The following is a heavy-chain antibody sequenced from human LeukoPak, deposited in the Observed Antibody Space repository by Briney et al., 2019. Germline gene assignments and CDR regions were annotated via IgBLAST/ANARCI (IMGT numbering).Heavy chain of an antibody. CDR3: ARVPYYYDSSGYYPDRYYYYYMDV. J-gene: IGHJ6*03. Sequence: ASVKVSCKASGGTFSSYAISWVRQAPGQGLVWMGGIIPIFGTANYAQKFQGRVTITADESTSTAYMELSSLRSEDTAVYYCARVPYYYDSSGYYPDRYYYYYMDVWGKGTTVTVSS. V-gene: IGHV1-69*13. D-gene: IGHD3-22*01. CDR1: GGTFSSYA. CDR2: IIPIFGTA.